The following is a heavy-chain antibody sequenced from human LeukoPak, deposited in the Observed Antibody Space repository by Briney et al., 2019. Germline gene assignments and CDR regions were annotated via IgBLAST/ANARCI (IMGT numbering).Heavy chain of an antibody. CDR2: INPNSGGT. J-gene: IGHJ4*02. Sequence: GASVKVSCKASGYTFTGYYMHWVRQAPGQGLEWMGWINPNSGGTNYAQKFQGRVTMTRDTSISTAYMELSRLRSDDTAVYYCARQRGYSGYAAFDYWGQGTLVTVSS. D-gene: IGHD5-12*01. CDR3: ARQRGYSGYAAFDY. V-gene: IGHV1-2*02. CDR1: GYTFTGYY.